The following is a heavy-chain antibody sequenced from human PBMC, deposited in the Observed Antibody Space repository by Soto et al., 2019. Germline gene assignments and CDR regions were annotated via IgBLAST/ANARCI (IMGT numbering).Heavy chain of an antibody. V-gene: IGHV4-34*01. D-gene: IGHD6-13*01. CDR3: ARIIAGPRSVDY. Sequence: SETLSLTCAVYGGSFSGYYWIWIRQPPGKGLEWIGEINHSGSTNYNPSLKSRVTISVDTSKNQFSLKLSSVTAADTAVYYCARIIAGPRSVDYWGQGTLVTVSS. J-gene: IGHJ4*02. CDR2: INHSGST. CDR1: GGSFSGYY.